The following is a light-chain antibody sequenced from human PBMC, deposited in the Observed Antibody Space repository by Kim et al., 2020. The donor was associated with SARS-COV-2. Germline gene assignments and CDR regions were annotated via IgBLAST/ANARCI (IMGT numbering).Light chain of an antibody. V-gene: IGKV1-9*01. Sequence: ASVGGRVTIACRASQGISSRLAWYQQKPGKAPKVLIYTASTLQSGVPSRFSGSGSGTEFTLTISSLQPEDFATYYCQQLNTYPRTFGQGTKVDIK. CDR3: QQLNTYPRT. CDR2: TAS. CDR1: QGISSR. J-gene: IGKJ1*01.